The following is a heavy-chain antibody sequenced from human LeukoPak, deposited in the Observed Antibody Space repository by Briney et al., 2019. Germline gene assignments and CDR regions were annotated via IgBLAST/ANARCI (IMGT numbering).Heavy chain of an antibody. CDR1: GFTFSSYE. CDR3: ARLKAVAVDWFDP. D-gene: IGHD6-19*01. Sequence: PGGSLRLSCAASGFTFSSYEMNWVRQAPGKGLEWVANIKQDGSEKYYVDSVKGRFTISRDNAKNSLYLQMNSLRAEDTALYYCARLKAVAVDWFDPWGQGTLVTVSS. V-gene: IGHV3-7*03. CDR2: IKQDGSEK. J-gene: IGHJ5*02.